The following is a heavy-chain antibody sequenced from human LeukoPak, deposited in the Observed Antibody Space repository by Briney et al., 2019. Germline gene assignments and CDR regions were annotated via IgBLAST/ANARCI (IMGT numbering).Heavy chain of an antibody. CDR2: ISDIGSI. V-gene: IGHV4-59*08. Sequence: SETLSLTCTVSGGSISSYYWSWIRQPPGKGLEWIAYISDIGSINYNPYLKSRVTISLDTSENQFSLKLSSVTAADTAVYYCAGHHPRNTVDFWGQGTLVTVSS. CDR3: AGHHPRNTVDF. D-gene: IGHD2/OR15-2a*01. CDR1: GGSISSYY. J-gene: IGHJ4*02.